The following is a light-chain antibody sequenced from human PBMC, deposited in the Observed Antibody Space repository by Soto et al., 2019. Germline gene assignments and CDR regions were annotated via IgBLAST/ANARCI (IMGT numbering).Light chain of an antibody. CDR3: SSYTSSSTLEV. CDR1: SSDVGGYNY. V-gene: IGLV2-14*01. J-gene: IGLJ2*01. CDR2: DVS. Sequence: QSALTQPASVSGSPGQSITISCTGTSSDVGGYNYDSWYQQHPGKAPKLMIYDVSNRPSGVSNRFSGSKSGNTASLTISGLQAEDEADYYCSSYTSSSTLEVFGGGTQLTVL.